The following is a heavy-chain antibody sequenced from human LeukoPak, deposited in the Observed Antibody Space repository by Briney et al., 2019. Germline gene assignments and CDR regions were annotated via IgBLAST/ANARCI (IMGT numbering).Heavy chain of an antibody. D-gene: IGHD6-19*01. CDR2: ISGSGSST. J-gene: IGHJ4*02. V-gene: IGHV3-23*01. CDR3: AKGVAVASPYYFDY. CDR1: GFTFSSYA. Sequence: GGSLRLSCAASGFTFSSYAMSWVRQAPGKGLEWVSPISGSGSSTYYADSVKGRFTISRDNSKNTLHLQMNSLRAEDTAVYYCAKGVAVASPYYFDYWGQGTLVTASS.